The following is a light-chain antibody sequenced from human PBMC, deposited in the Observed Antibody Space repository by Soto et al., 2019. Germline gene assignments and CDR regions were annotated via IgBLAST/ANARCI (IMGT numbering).Light chain of an antibody. CDR1: QSISSW. J-gene: IGKJ1*01. Sequence: DIQMTQSPSALSASVGDRVTITCRASQSISSWLAWYQQKPGKAPNLLIYKASSLESGVPSRFSGSGSGTEFTLTISSLQPDDFATYYCQQYNSYSLTFGQGTKVELK. CDR2: KAS. CDR3: QQYNSYSLT. V-gene: IGKV1-5*03.